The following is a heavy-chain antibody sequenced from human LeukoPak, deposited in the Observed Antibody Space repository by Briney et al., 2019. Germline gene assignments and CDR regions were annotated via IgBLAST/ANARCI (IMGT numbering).Heavy chain of an antibody. CDR3: ARGSRAFDI. V-gene: IGHV5-10-1*01. CDR2: IDPNDSYT. D-gene: IGHD3-10*01. Sequence: GESLMISCKGSGCTLTTYWITWVRQMPGKGLECLGTIDPNDSYTNYSPSFQGHVTISAGKSTSTAYLQWSSLKASDTAMYHRARGSRAFDIWGQGTMVTVSS. J-gene: IGHJ3*02. CDR1: GCTLTTYW.